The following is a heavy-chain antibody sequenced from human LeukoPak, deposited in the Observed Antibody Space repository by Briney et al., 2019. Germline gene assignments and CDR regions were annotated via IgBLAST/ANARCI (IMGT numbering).Heavy chain of an antibody. CDR3: ARVDIGY. Sequence: ASVKVSCKTSGYTFSGYFVHWVRQAPGQGLEWMGRINAGSGDTEFAQKFQGRVTMTRDTFVSTAYMEVSGLTSDDTAIYYCARVDIGYWGQGTLVTVSS. D-gene: IGHD5-12*01. CDR2: INAGSGDT. CDR1: GYTFSGYF. V-gene: IGHV1-2*06. J-gene: IGHJ4*02.